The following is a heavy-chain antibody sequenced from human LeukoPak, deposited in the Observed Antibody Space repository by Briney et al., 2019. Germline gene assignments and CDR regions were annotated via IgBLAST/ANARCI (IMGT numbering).Heavy chain of an antibody. J-gene: IGHJ5*02. CDR3: ARHEYSGSYYGLSWFDP. V-gene: IGHV4-59*05. CDR2: IYYSGST. CDR1: GGSISSYY. D-gene: IGHD1-26*01. Sequence: SETLSLTCTVSGGSISSYYWSWIRQPPGKGLEWIASIYYSGSTYYNPSLKSRVTISVDTSKNQLSLKLSSLTAADTAVYYCARHEYSGSYYGLSWFDPWGQGTLVTVSS.